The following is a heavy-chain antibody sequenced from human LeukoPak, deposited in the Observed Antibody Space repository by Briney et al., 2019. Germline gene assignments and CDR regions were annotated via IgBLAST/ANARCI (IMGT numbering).Heavy chain of an antibody. CDR1: RFTFSSYA. J-gene: IGHJ4*02. CDR3: ARDVEWLRSLDY. CDR2: ISSSGTTK. V-gene: IGHV3-48*04. D-gene: IGHD5-12*01. Sequence: GGSLRLSCAASRFTFSSYAMSWVRQAPGKGLEWVSYISSSGTTKYYADSVKGRFTISRDNAKNSLYLQMNSLRAEDTGVYYCARDVEWLRSLDYWGQGTLVTVSS.